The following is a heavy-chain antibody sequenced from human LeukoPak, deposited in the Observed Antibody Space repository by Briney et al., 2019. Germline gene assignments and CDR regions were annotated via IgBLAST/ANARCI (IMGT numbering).Heavy chain of an antibody. CDR1: GFTVSSNF. D-gene: IGHD6-19*01. CDR2: IYSGGST. Sequence: PGGSLRLSCAASGFTVSSNFLSWVRQAPGKGLEWVSVIYSGGSTYYADSVKGRFTISRDNSKNILFLEMNSLRAEDTAVYHCARGSGWRFGFWGQGTLVTVSS. V-gene: IGHV3-53*01. CDR3: ARGSGWRFGF. J-gene: IGHJ4*02.